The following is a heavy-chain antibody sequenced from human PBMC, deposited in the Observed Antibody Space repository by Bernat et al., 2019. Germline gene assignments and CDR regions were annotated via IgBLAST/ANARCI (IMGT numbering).Heavy chain of an antibody. Sequence: QLQLQESGPGLVKPSETLSLTCTVSGGSISSSSYYWGWIRQPPGKGLEWIGSIYYSGSNYYNPSLKSRVTISVDTSKNQFSLKLSSVTAADTAVYYCAAYYYDSSGYAFFQNINDYWGQGTLVTVSS. D-gene: IGHD3-22*01. J-gene: IGHJ4*02. V-gene: IGHV4-39*01. CDR1: GGSISSSSYY. CDR3: AAYYYDSSGYAFFQNINDY. CDR2: IYYSGSN.